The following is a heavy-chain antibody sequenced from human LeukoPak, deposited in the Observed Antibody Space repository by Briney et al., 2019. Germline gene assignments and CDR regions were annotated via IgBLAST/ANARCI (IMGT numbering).Heavy chain of an antibody. CDR1: GGSISSGGYY. D-gene: IGHD6-13*01. Sequence: PSETLSLTCTVSGGSISSGGYYWSWIRQPPGKGLEWIGHIYYSGSTNYNPSLKSRVTISVDTSKNQFSLKLSSVTAADTAVYYCARLQQQLPTDWGQGTLVTVSS. CDR3: ARLQQQLPTD. J-gene: IGHJ4*02. V-gene: IGHV4-61*08. CDR2: IYYSGST.